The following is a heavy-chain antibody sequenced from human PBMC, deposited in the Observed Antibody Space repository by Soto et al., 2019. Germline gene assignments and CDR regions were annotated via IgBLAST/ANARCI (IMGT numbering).Heavy chain of an antibody. CDR3: AREDIVVVPAALDV. D-gene: IGHD2-2*01. J-gene: IGHJ6*02. Sequence: ASVKVSCKASGYTFTTYGISWLRQAPGQGLEWMGIINPSGGSTSYAQKFQGRVTMTRDTSTSTVYMELSSLRSEDTAVYYCAREDIVVVPAALDVWGQGTTVTVSS. V-gene: IGHV1-46*03. CDR2: INPSGGST. CDR1: GYTFTTYG.